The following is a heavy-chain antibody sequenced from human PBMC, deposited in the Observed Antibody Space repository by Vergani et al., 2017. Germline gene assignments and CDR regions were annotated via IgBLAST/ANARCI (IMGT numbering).Heavy chain of an antibody. V-gene: IGHV4-34*01. CDR3: ARDTWECLLYSSSSCYYYYYMDV. J-gene: IGHJ6*03. D-gene: IGHD6-6*01. CDR1: DGSFSAYY. CDR2: INHSGST. Sequence: QVQLQQWGAGLLKPSETLSLTCAVYDGSFSAYYWSWIRQPPGKGLEWIGEINHSGSTNYNPSLKSRVTISLDTSKNQFSLKLSSVTAADTAVYYCARDTWECLLYSSSSCYYYYYMDVWGKGTTVTVSS.